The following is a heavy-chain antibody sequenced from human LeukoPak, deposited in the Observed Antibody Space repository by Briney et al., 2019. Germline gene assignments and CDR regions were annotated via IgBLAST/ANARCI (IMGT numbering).Heavy chain of an antibody. Sequence: GGSLRLPCAASGFTFASYSMNWVRQAPGKGLEWVSSISGDSTYIYNAGSVKGRFTISRDNAQASLYLQMISLRADDTAVYYCARVSGRLERQSDLDYWGQGTLVTVSS. CDR2: ISGDSTYI. J-gene: IGHJ4*02. V-gene: IGHV3-21*01. CDR3: ARVSGRLERQSDLDY. CDR1: GFTFASYS. D-gene: IGHD1-1*01.